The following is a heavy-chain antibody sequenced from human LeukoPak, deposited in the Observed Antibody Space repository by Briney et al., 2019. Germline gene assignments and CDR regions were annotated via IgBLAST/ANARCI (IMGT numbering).Heavy chain of an antibody. CDR1: GLTFSNYG. CDR3: AKGGSNNWSFDN. V-gene: IGHV3-30*02. D-gene: IGHD1-1*01. J-gene: IGHJ4*02. Sequence: GGSLRLSCAAAGLTFSNYGMHWVRQAPGKGLQWVAYIRYDGRNKYSADSVKGRFTIYRDNSKRTLYLQMNSLRPEDTAVYYCAKGGSNNWSFDNWGQGTLVTVSS. CDR2: IRYDGRNK.